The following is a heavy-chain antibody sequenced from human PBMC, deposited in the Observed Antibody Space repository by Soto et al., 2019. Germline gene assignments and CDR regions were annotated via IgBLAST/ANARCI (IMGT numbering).Heavy chain of an antibody. CDR1: GYTFTSYG. Sequence: QVQLVQSGAEVKKPGASVKVSCKASGYTFTSYGISWVRQAPGQGLEWMGWISAYNGNTNYAQKLQGRVTMTTDTATSTAYRELRRLRADDTAVYYCARVALGYSYDELDYWGQGTLVTVSS. J-gene: IGHJ4*02. CDR3: ARVALGYSYDELDY. V-gene: IGHV1-18*01. D-gene: IGHD5-18*01. CDR2: ISAYNGNT.